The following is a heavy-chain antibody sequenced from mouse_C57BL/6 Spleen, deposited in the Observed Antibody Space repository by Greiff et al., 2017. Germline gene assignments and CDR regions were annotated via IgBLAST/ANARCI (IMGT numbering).Heavy chain of an antibody. V-gene: IGHV1-69*01. J-gene: IGHJ4*01. D-gene: IGHD2-4*01. CDR1: GYTFTSYW. CDR2: IDPSDSYT. CDR3: ARQGLHYAIDY. Sequence: QVQLQQPGAELVLPGASVKLSCKASGYTFTSYWMHWVKQRPGQGLEWIGEIDPSDSYTNCNQKFKGKSTLTVDKSSSTAYMQLSSLTSEDSAVYYCARQGLHYAIDYWGQGPSVTDS.